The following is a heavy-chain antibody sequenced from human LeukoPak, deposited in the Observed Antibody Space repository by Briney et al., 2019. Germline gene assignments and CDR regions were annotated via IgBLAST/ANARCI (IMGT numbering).Heavy chain of an antibody. CDR3: ARDLRLASFDY. V-gene: IGHV4-38-2*02. Sequence: SETLSLTCTVSGYSISSGYYWGWIRQPPGKGLEWIGSIYHSGSTYYNPSLKSRVTISVDTSKNQFSLKLSSVTAADTAVYYCARDLRLASFDYWGQGTLVTVSS. CDR2: IYHSGST. CDR1: GYSISSGYY. J-gene: IGHJ4*02. D-gene: IGHD1-26*01.